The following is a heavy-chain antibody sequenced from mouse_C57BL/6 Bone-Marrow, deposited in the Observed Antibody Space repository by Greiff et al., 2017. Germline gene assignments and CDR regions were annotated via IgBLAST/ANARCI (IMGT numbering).Heavy chain of an antibody. J-gene: IGHJ2*01. CDR3: ARLGSYYFDY. CDR2: ISNGGGST. CDR1: GFTFSDYY. Sequence: EVQVVEPGGGLVQPGGSLKLSCAASGFTFSDYYMYWVRQTPEKRLGWVAYISNGGGSTYYPDTVKGRFTISRNNAKNTLYLQMSRLKSEDTAMYYCARLGSYYFDYWGQGTTLTVSS. V-gene: IGHV5-12*01.